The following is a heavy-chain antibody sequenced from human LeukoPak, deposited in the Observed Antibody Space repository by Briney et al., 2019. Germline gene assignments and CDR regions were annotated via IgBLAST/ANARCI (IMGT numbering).Heavy chain of an antibody. CDR3: AKAESYYYDSSGYYKTEYFQH. CDR2: ISGSGGST. CDR1: GFTFSSYA. V-gene: IGHV3-23*01. Sequence: GGSLRLSCAASGFTFSSYAMSWVRQAPGKRLEWVSAISGSGGSTYYADSVKGRFTISRDNSKNTLYLQMNSLRAEDTAVYYCAKAESYYYDSSGYYKTEYFQHWGQGTLVTVSS. J-gene: IGHJ1*01. D-gene: IGHD3-22*01.